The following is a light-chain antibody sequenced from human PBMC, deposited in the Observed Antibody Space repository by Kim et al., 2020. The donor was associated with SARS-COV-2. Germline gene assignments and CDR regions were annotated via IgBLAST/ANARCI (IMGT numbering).Light chain of an antibody. CDR1: SGYRKYK. J-gene: IGLJ3*02. Sequence: RPLSSGYRKYKVGLYQQRPGKGPRFVMRVGPGGIVGSKGDGIPDRFSVLGSGLNRYLTIKNIQEEDESDYHCGADHGSGSNFVWVFGGGTQLTVL. CDR2: VGPGGIVG. CDR3: GADHGSGSNFVWV. V-gene: IGLV9-49*01.